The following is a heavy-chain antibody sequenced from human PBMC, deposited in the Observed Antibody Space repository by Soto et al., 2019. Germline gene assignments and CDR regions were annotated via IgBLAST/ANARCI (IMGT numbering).Heavy chain of an antibody. Sequence: GGSLRLSCTASGFTFGDYAMSWFRQAPGKGLEWVGFIRSKAYGGTTEYAASVKGRFTISRDDSKSIAYLQMNSLKTEDTAVYYCTRVERYFDWLSIWDDAFDIWGQGTMVTVSS. J-gene: IGHJ3*02. D-gene: IGHD3-9*01. CDR1: GFTFGDYA. CDR2: IRSKAYGGTT. CDR3: TRVERYFDWLSIWDDAFDI. V-gene: IGHV3-49*03.